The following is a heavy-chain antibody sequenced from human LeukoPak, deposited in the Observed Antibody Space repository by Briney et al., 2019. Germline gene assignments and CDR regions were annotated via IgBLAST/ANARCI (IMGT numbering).Heavy chain of an antibody. CDR3: ARGYCSSTSCPLEY. D-gene: IGHD2-2*01. CDR1: GGSFSGYY. V-gene: IGHV4-34*01. Sequence: SETLSLTCAVYGGSFSGYYWSWIRQPPGKGLEWIGEINHSGSTNYNPSLKSRVTISVDTSKNQFSLKLSSVTAADTAVYYCARGYCSSTSCPLEYWGQGTLVTVSS. CDR2: INHSGST. J-gene: IGHJ4*02.